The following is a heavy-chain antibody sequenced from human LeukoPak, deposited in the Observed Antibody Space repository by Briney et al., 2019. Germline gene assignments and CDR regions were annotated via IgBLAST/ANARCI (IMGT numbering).Heavy chain of an antibody. CDR2: ISPDSEFT. Sequence: ASVKVSCKASGFTFTGHYIHWVRQAPGQGLEWIGYISPDSEFTSSPQKFQGWVTMTRDTSMSTAYMELSSLTSDDTAMYYCVREGNEVLTKNFDHWGQGALVTVPS. D-gene: IGHD4-23*01. J-gene: IGHJ4*02. CDR1: GFTFTGHY. CDR3: VREGNEVLTKNFDH. V-gene: IGHV1-2*04.